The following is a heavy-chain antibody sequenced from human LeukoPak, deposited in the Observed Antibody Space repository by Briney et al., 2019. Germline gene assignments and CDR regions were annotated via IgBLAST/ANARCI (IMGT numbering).Heavy chain of an antibody. D-gene: IGHD3-22*01. CDR1: GFTFSNYW. CDR2: INSDGINT. CDR3: ARDLGQYYDTSDNRFDP. Sequence: GGSLRLSCAASGFTFSNYWMHWVRQAPGKGLVWVSRINSDGINTSYADSVKGRFTISRDNAKNTLNLQMNSLRAEDTTVYYCARDLGQYYDTSDNRFDPWGQGTLVTVSS. J-gene: IGHJ5*02. V-gene: IGHV3-74*01.